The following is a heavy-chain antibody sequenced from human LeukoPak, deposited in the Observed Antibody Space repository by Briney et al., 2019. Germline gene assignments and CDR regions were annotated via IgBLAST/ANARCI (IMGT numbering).Heavy chain of an antibody. J-gene: IGHJ6*02. V-gene: IGHV3-74*01. D-gene: IGHD3-3*01. Sequence: GGSLRLSCAASGFTFSNYWMHWVRQAPGKGLVWVSRIYTDGSSTNYADSVKGRFTISRDNSKNTLYLQMNSLRAEDTAVYYCAKDSMGTNYDFWSGYPKTYGMDVWGQGTTVTVSS. CDR3: AKDSMGTNYDFWSGYPKTYGMDV. CDR2: IYTDGSST. CDR1: GFTFSNYW.